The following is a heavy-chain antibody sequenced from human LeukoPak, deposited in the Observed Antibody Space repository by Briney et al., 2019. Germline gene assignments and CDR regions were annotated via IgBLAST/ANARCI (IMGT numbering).Heavy chain of an antibody. CDR3: ARPGIAVAGPSRDY. CDR2: IRYSGST. D-gene: IGHD6-19*01. Sequence: KASETLSLTCTVSGVSIGSSSYYWGWIRQPPGTVLEWIGSIRYSGSTYYHPSLKSRVTISVDTSKIQFSLKLSSVTAAYAAVSYCARPGIAVAGPSRDYWGQGTLVTVSS. J-gene: IGHJ4*02. V-gene: IGHV4-39*01. CDR1: GVSIGSSSYY.